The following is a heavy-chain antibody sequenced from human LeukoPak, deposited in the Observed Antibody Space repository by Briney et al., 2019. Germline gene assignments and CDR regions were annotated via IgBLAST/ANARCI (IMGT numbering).Heavy chain of an antibody. J-gene: IGHJ5*02. Sequence: SETLSLTCAVYGGSFSGYYWGWIRQPPGKGLEWIGEINHSGSTNYNPSLKSRVTISVDTSKNQFSLKLSSVTAADTAVYYCARVDLRYSSGWYTSGENWFDPWGQGTLVTVSS. CDR1: GGSFSGYY. V-gene: IGHV4-34*01. CDR2: INHSGST. CDR3: ARVDLRYSSGWYTSGENWFDP. D-gene: IGHD6-19*01.